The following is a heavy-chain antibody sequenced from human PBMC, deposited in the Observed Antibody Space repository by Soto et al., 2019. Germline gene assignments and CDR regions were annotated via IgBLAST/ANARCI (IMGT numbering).Heavy chain of an antibody. V-gene: IGHV4-4*07. CDR1: GDSISDHY. CDR3: ARISGGPIC. CDR2: IHSAGAT. Sequence: VQLQESGPGLVKPSEILSLTCTVSGDSISDHYWNWFRQTAGKRLEWIGRIHSAGATNYNPSLRSRVSMSLDTSKKELSLKLSSVTAADTAVYYCARISGGPICWGQGTLVTVSS. J-gene: IGHJ4*02.